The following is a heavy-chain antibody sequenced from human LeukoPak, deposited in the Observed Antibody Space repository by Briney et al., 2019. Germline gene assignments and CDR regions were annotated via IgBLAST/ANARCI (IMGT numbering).Heavy chain of an antibody. V-gene: IGHV3-15*01. CDR1: GLTFSNAW. J-gene: IGHJ6*03. CDR3: TRVSGDYVGYYYYYMDV. Sequence: GGSLRLSCAASGLTFSNAWMSWVRQAPGKGLEWVGRIKRKSDGGTTDYAAPVKGRFTISRDDSKNTLYLQMNSLKTEDTAVYYCTRVSGDYVGYYYYYMDVWGKGTTVTVSS. CDR2: IKRKSDGGTT. D-gene: IGHD4-17*01.